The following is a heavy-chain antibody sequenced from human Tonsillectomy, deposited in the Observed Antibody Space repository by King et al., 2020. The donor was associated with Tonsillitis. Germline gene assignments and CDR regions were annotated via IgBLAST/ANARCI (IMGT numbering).Heavy chain of an antibody. D-gene: IGHD3-22*01. J-gene: IGHJ4*02. Sequence: QLQESGPGLVKPSETLSLTCTVSGGSISSSSYYWGWIRQPPGKGLEWIGTIYYSGSTYYNPSLKSRVTISVDTSENQFSLKLSSVTAADTAVYYCASVNVPFHYDSSGYYLGDWGQGTLVTVSS. CDR2: IYYSGST. CDR1: GGSISSSSYY. V-gene: IGHV4-39*07. CDR3: ASVNVPFHYDSSGYYLGD.